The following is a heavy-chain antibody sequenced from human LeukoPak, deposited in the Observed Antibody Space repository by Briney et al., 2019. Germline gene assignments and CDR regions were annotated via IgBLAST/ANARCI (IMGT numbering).Heavy chain of an antibody. CDR3: ARAAHSGRSSRYFDH. J-gene: IGHJ4*02. Sequence: GGSLRLSCTASGFTFDDYYMSWIRQAPGKGLEWLSYNSSAGSTIYYADSLKGRLTISRDNAKNSLYLQINSLRAEDTAVYYCARAAHSGRSSRYFDHWGQGTLVTVSS. D-gene: IGHD6-19*01. CDR1: GFTFDDYY. V-gene: IGHV3-11*01. CDR2: NSSAGSTI.